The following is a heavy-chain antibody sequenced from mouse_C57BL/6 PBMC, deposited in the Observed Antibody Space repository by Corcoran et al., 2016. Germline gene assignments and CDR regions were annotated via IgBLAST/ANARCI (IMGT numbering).Heavy chain of an antibody. V-gene: IGHV1-19*01. CDR1: GYTFTDYY. D-gene: IGHD2-4*01. Sequence: EVQLQQSGPVLVKPGASVKMSCKVSGYTFTDYYMNWVKQSHGKSLEWMGVINPYNGGTSYNQKFKGKATLTVDKSSSTAYMEINSLTSEDSAVYYCARSGDYDSYYFDYGGQGTTLTVSS. CDR2: INPYNGGT. J-gene: IGHJ2*01. CDR3: ARSGDYDSYYFDY.